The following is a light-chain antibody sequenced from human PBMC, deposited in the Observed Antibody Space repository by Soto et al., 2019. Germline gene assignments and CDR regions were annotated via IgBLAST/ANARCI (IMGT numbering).Light chain of an antibody. V-gene: IGLV1-44*01. CDR3: AAWDDSLNGVV. CDR1: SSNIGRNT. Sequence: QSVLTQPPSASGTPGQRVTISCSGSSSNIGRNTVNWYQQLPGKAPKLLIYSNNQRHSGVPDRFSGSKSGTSASLAISGLQSEDEDDYYCAAWDDSLNGVVFGGGTKLTVL. CDR2: SNN. J-gene: IGLJ2*01.